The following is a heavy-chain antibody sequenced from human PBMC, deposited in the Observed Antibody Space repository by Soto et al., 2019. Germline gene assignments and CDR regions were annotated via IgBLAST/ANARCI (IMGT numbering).Heavy chain of an antibody. Sequence: EVQLLESGGGLVQPGGSLRLSCAASGFTFSSYAMSWVRQAPGKGLEWGSAISGSGGSTYYADSVKGRFTISRDNSKNTLYLQMKSLRAEDTAVYYCAKALHGDDFWSGYYTLDSWGQGTLVTVSS. CDR3: AKALHGDDFWSGYYTLDS. D-gene: IGHD3-3*01. CDR2: ISGSGGST. V-gene: IGHV3-23*01. CDR1: GFTFSSYA. J-gene: IGHJ4*02.